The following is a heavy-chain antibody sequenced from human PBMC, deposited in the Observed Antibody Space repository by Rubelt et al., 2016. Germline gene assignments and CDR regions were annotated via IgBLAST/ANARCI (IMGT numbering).Heavy chain of an antibody. D-gene: IGHD1-1*01. CDR1: GFTFGNYH. CDR3: GKDSSTTVAADDF. Sequence: EVHLSESGGGLEQPGGSLRLSCAASGFTFGNYHLTWVRQAPGKGLELVSSINGPGDRTYYADSVSGRCPISRDNSKSTLYLQMNNLKAEDTAVYYCGKDSSTTVAADDFWGQGTLVTVPS. CDR2: INGPGDRT. J-gene: IGHJ4*02. V-gene: IGHV3-23*01.